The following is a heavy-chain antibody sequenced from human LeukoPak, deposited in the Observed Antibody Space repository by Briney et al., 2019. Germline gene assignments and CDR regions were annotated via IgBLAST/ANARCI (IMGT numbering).Heavy chain of an antibody. CDR2: INPNSGGT. CDR3: ASIYDSSGSGQDYYYYGMDV. J-gene: IGHJ6*02. D-gene: IGHD3-22*01. CDR1: GYTFTGYY. V-gene: IGHV1-2*02. Sequence: ASVKVSCKASGYTFTGYYMHWVRQAPGQGLEWMGWINPNSGGTNYAQKFQGRVTMTRDTSISTAYMELSRLRSDDTAVYCCASIYDSSGSGQDYYYYGMDVWGQGTTVTVSS.